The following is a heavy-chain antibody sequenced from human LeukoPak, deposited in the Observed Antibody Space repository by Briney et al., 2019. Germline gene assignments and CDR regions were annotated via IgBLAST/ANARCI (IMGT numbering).Heavy chain of an antibody. CDR2: INPNSGGT. J-gene: IGHJ6*02. Sequence: GASVKVSCKASGYTFTCYYMHWVRQAPGQGLEWMGRINPNSGGTNYAQKFQGRVTMTRDTSISTAYMELSRLRSDDTAVYYCAREPPGCSSTSCYTSDYYYGMDVWGQGTTVTVSS. CDR1: GYTFTCYY. V-gene: IGHV1-2*06. CDR3: AREPPGCSSTSCYTSDYYYGMDV. D-gene: IGHD2-2*02.